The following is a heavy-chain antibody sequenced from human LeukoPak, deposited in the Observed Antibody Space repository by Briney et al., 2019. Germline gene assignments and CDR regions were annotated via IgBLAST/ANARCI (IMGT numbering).Heavy chain of an antibody. CDR1: GFTFSSYS. V-gene: IGHV3-48*04. CDR2: ISSSSSTI. CDR3: ARALFPYYYDHGY. D-gene: IGHD3-22*01. J-gene: IGHJ4*02. Sequence: GGSLRLSCAASGFTFSSYSMNWVRQAPGKGLEWVSYISSSSSTIYYADSVKGRFTVSRDNAKNSLYLQMNSLRPEDTAVYYCARALFPYYYDHGYWGQGTLVTVSS.